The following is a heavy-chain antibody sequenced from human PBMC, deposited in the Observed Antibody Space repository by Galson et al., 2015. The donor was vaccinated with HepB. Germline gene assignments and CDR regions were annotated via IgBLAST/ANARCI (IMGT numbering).Heavy chain of an antibody. Sequence: SLRLSCAASGFTFSNYYMSWLRQAPGKGLEWIAYITSSNVQYYADSVKGRFTISRDNVKNSLYLQMNSLRVEDAAVYFCARRMCNGLSCYLDSWGQGTRVSVSS. J-gene: IGHJ4*02. CDR3: ARRMCNGLSCYLDS. D-gene: IGHD2-8*01. CDR2: ITSSNVQ. V-gene: IGHV3-69-1*02. CDR1: GFTFSNYY.